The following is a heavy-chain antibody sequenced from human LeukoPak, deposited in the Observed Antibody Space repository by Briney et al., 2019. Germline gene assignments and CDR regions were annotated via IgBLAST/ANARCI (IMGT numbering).Heavy chain of an antibody. CDR1: GFTFSSYS. J-gene: IGHJ5*02. V-gene: IGHV3-48*01. CDR2: ISSSSSTI. Sequence: GGSLRLSCAASGFTFSSYSMNWVRQAPGKGLEWVSYISSSSSTIYYADSVKGRFTISRDNSKNTLYLQMNSLRAEDTAVYYCAKSRSGYYNWFDPWGQGTLVTVSS. D-gene: IGHD3-22*01. CDR3: AKSRSGYYNWFDP.